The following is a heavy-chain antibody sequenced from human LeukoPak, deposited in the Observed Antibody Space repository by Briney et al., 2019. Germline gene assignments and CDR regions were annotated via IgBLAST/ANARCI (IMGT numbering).Heavy chain of an antibody. CDR1: GGTFSNYD. CDR2: IIPIFGTT. D-gene: IGHD2-8*01. V-gene: IGHV1-69*06. J-gene: IGHJ3*02. CDR3: ARRFCSNGVCYHDRGAFDI. Sequence: SVMVSCKASGGTFSNYDINWVRQAPGQGVEWMGGIIPIFGTTNYAQKLRGRVTITADKSPSTAYMALSSLRSEDTALYYCARRFCSNGVCYHDRGAFDIWGQGTMVTVSS.